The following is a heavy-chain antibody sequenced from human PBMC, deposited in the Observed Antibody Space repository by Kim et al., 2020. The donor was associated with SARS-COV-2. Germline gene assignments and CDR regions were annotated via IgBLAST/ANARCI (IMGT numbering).Heavy chain of an antibody. V-gene: IGHV4-59*04. CDR2: IYYSGTS. J-gene: IGHJ4*02. CDR1: GGSIRSYF. Sequence: SETLSLTCTVSGGSIRSYFWTWIRQAPGQDLEWIATIYYSGTSYYNPSLKSRLTMSVDTSKNQVSLKLSSVTAADTATYFCARSGGRWFFDYWGLGIPVT. D-gene: IGHD2-15*01. CDR3: ARSGGRWFFDY.